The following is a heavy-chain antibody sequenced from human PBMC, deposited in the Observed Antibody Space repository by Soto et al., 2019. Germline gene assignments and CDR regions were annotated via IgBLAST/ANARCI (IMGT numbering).Heavy chain of an antibody. CDR2: ISSSSSYI. CDR3: AREPPDTAMVIYFDY. CDR1: GFTFSSYS. J-gene: IGHJ4*02. V-gene: IGHV3-21*01. D-gene: IGHD5-18*01. Sequence: PGGSLRLSCAASGFTFSSYSMNWVRQAPGKGLEWVSSISSSSSYIYYADSVKGRFTISRDNAKNSLYLQMNSLRAEDTAVYYCAREPPDTAMVIYFDYWGQGTLVTVSS.